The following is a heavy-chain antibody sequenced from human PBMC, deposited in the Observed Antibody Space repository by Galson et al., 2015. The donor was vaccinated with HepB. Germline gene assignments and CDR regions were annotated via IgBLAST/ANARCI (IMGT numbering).Heavy chain of an antibody. CDR1: GYNFTNYW. CDR2: IYPSDSDA. J-gene: IGHJ6*02. D-gene: IGHD1-1*01. CDR3: ASQKSTSMDL. Sequence: QSGAEVKKPGESLKISCRASGYNFTNYWIGWVRQMPGKGLEWMGIIYPSDSDAIYSPSFQGHVTISADRSMTSAFLQWSSLKASDTAIYYCASQKSTSMDLWGQGTTVIVSS. V-gene: IGHV5-51*01.